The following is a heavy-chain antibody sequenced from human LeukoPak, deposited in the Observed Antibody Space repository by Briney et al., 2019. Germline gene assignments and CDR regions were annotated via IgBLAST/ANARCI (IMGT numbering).Heavy chain of an antibody. V-gene: IGHV4-4*07. CDR1: GGSISSYY. D-gene: IGHD3-3*01. Sequence: PSETLSVTCTVSGGSISSYYWSWIRQPAGKGLEWIGGIYTSGSTNYNPSLKSRVTMSVDTSKNQFPLKLSSVTAADTAVYYCARSTGVVIIPSYYYGMYVWGQGTTVTVSS. J-gene: IGHJ6*02. CDR2: IYTSGST. CDR3: ARSTGVVIIPSYYYGMYV.